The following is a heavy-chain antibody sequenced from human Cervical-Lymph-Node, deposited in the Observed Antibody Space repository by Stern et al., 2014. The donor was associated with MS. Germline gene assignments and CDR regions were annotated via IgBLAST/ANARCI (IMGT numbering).Heavy chain of an antibody. D-gene: IGHD6-13*01. CDR3: AREVIAAAGTDWFDP. V-gene: IGHV3-53*01. Sequence: EMQLVESGGGLIQPGGSLRLSCAASGFTVSSNYMSWVRQAPGKGLEWVSVIYSGGSTYYADSVKGRFTISRDNSKNTLYLQMNSLRAEDTAVYYCAREVIAAAGTDWFDPWGQGTLVTVSS. J-gene: IGHJ5*02. CDR2: IYSGGST. CDR1: GFTVSSNY.